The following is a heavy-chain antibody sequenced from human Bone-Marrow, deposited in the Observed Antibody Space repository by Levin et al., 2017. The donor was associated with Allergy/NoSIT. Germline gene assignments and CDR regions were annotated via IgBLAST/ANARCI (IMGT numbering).Heavy chain of an antibody. Sequence: GESLKISCAASGITFSNAWMSWVRQAPGKGLEWVGRIKSKTDGGTADYAAPVSGRLTISRDDSKNTLYLQMNSLETEDTAVYYCIARRSTSCYPYCVDYWGQGTLVAVSS. CDR1: GITFSNAW. D-gene: IGHD2-2*01. CDR2: IKSKTDGGTA. V-gene: IGHV3-15*01. CDR3: IARRSTSCYPYCVDY. J-gene: IGHJ4*02.